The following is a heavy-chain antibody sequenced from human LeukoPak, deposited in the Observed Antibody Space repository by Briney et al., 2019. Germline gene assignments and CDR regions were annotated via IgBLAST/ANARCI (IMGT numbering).Heavy chain of an antibody. V-gene: IGHV4-4*07. Sequence: SETLSLTCTVSGGSIGAYYWTWIRRPAGKGLEWIGRIYNTGSTNYNPSLKSRVTTSVDTSKNQFSLNLTAVTAADTAMYYCARSYSVTTYNWFDPWGQGTLVTVSS. CDR2: IYNTGST. CDR3: ARSYSVTTYNWFDP. CDR1: GGSIGAYY. D-gene: IGHD5/OR15-5a*01. J-gene: IGHJ5*02.